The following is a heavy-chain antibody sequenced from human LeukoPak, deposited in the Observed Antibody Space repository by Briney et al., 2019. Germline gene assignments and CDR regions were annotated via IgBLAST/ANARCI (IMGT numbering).Heavy chain of an antibody. CDR1: GFTFSSYD. D-gene: IGHD3-10*01. J-gene: IGHJ6*03. Sequence: GGSLRLSCAASGFTFSSYDMTWVRQTPGKGLEWVALISRSGGTTYYAGSVKGRFPISRDNSKNTLYLQMNSLRAQDTAEYYCAKRGGTGSFYYYYYMDVWGKGTTVTVSS. CDR3: AKRGGTGSFYYYYYMDV. CDR2: ISRSGGTT. V-gene: IGHV3-23*01.